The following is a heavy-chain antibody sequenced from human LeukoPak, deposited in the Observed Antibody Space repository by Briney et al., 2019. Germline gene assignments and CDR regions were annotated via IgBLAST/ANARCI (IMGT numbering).Heavy chain of an antibody. V-gene: IGHV3-48*04. CDR1: GFTFSSYS. CDR3: ARDSGYDSPRLNAFDI. D-gene: IGHD5-12*01. J-gene: IGHJ3*02. Sequence: GGSLRLSCAASGFTFSSYSMNWVRQAPGKGLEWVSYISSSSSTIYYADSVKGRFTISRDNAKNSLYLQMNSLRAEDTAVYYCARDSGYDSPRLNAFDIWGQGTMVTVSS. CDR2: ISSSSSTI.